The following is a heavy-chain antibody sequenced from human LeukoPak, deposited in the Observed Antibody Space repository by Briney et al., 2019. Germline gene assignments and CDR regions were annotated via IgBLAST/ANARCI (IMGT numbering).Heavy chain of an antibody. V-gene: IGHV3-21*01. CDR2: ISSSSSYI. CDR1: GFTFSSYS. D-gene: IGHD1-26*01. J-gene: IGHJ3*02. Sequence: PGGSLRLSCAASGFTFSSYSMNWVRRAPGKGLEWVSSISSSSSYIYYADSVKGRFTISRDNAKNSLYLQMNSLRAEDTAVYYCARDPPSGSHDAFDIWGQGTMVTVSS. CDR3: ARDPPSGSHDAFDI.